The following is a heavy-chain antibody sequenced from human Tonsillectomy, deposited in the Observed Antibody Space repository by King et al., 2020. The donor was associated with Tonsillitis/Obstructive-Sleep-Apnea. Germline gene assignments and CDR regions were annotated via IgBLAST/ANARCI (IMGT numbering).Heavy chain of an antibody. Sequence: VQLVESGGGLVQPGESLRLSCAASGFTLRTYAVSWVRQAPGKGLEWVSAISGSGRDTYYADSVKGRSTISRDTSKNTLYLQMNSLRAEDTAIYYCAKVPNSGSYYYFDYWGQGTLVTVSS. D-gene: IGHD3-10*01. CDR3: AKVPNSGSYYYFDY. J-gene: IGHJ4*02. CDR2: ISGSGRDT. V-gene: IGHV3-23*04. CDR1: GFTLRTYA.